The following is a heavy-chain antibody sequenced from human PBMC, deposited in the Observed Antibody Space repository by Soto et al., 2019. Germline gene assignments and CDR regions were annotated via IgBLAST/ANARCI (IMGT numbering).Heavy chain of an antibody. CDR3: ARAGDGYPLGWFDP. Sequence: QVQLVQSGAEVKKPGSSVKVSCKASGGTFSSYAISWVRQAPGQGLEWMGGIIPIFDTTNYAQKFQDRVTITADESTSTAYMELSSLSFEDTAVYYCARAGDGYPLGWFDPWGQGTLVTVSS. D-gene: IGHD5-12*01. CDR1: GGTFSSYA. CDR2: IIPIFDTT. V-gene: IGHV1-69*01. J-gene: IGHJ5*02.